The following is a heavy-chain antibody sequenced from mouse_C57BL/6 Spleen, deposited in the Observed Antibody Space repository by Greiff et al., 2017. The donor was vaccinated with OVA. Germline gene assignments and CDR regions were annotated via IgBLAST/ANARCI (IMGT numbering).Heavy chain of an antibody. Sequence: EVKVEESGGGLVQPGGSMKLSCVASGFTFSYYWMNWVRQSPEKGLEWVAQIRLKSDNYATHYAESVKGRFTISRDDSKSSVYLQMNNLRAEDTGIYYCTDGAYWGQGTLVTVSA. V-gene: IGHV6-3*01. CDR2: IRLKSDNYAT. CDR3: TDGAY. J-gene: IGHJ3*01. CDR1: GFTFSYYW.